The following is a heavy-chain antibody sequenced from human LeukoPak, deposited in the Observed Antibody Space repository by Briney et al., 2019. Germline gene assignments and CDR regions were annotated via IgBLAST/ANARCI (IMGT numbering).Heavy chain of an antibody. J-gene: IGHJ4*02. D-gene: IGHD2/OR15-2a*01. Sequence: GGSLRLSCAASGFTFINYGMSWVRQAPGKGLEWVSTISGSGASTYYTDSVKGRLTISRDNRKNKLYLQLNSLRAEDTAVYYCAKEGGNYDFIDYWGQGALVTVSS. CDR2: ISGSGAST. CDR3: AKEGGNYDFIDY. CDR1: GFTFINYG. V-gene: IGHV3-23*01.